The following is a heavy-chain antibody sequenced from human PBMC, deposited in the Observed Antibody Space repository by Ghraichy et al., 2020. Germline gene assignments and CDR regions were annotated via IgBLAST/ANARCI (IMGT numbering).Heavy chain of an antibody. CDR3: ATDQIYGSWLVRND. J-gene: IGHJ4*02. Sequence: ASVKVSCKVSGYTLTELSMHWVRQAPGKGLEWMGGFDPEDGETIYAQKFQGRVTMTEDTSTDTAYMELSSLRSEDTAVYYCATDQIYGSWLVRNDWGQGTLVTVSS. CDR2: FDPEDGET. CDR1: GYTLTELS. D-gene: IGHD6-19*01. V-gene: IGHV1-24*01.